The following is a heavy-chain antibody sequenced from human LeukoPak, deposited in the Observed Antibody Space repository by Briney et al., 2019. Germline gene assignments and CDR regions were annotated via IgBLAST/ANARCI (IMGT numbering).Heavy chain of an antibody. Sequence: ASVKVSCKASGYTFTSYVINWVRQATGQGLEWMGWMNPNSGNTGYAQKFQGRVTMTRNTSISTAYMEQSSLRSEDTAVYYCARDFPGDGSGYAGWGQGTLVTVSS. D-gene: IGHD5-12*01. J-gene: IGHJ4*02. CDR2: MNPNSGNT. V-gene: IGHV1-8*01. CDR1: GYTFTSYV. CDR3: ARDFPGDGSGYAG.